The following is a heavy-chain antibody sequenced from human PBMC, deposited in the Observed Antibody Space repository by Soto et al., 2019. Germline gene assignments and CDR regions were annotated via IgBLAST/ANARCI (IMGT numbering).Heavy chain of an antibody. CDR3: AHGSGWLSDY. Sequence: QITLKESGPTLVKPTQTRTLTCTFSGFSLTSPAVGVNWIRQPPGKALEWLALIYWDDDKQYSPSLKSRLTITKDTSKNQVVLTMTNMDPVDTATYYCAHGSGWLSDYWGQGTLVTVSS. CDR1: GFSLTSPAVG. V-gene: IGHV2-5*02. D-gene: IGHD6-19*01. J-gene: IGHJ4*02. CDR2: IYWDDDK.